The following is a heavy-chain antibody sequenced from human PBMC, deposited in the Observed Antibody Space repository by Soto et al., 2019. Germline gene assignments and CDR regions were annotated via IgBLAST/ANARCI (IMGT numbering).Heavy chain of an antibody. CDR1: GYTFTSYY. Sequence: ASVKVSCKASGYTFTSYYMHWVRQAPGQGLEWMGIINPSGGSTSYAQKFQGRVTMTRDTSTSTVYMELSSLRSEDTAVYYCARSPLQVATYYYYGMDVWGQGTTVTVSS. CDR3: ARSPLQVATYYYYGMDV. CDR2: INPSGGST. J-gene: IGHJ6*02. V-gene: IGHV1-46*01. D-gene: IGHD2-15*01.